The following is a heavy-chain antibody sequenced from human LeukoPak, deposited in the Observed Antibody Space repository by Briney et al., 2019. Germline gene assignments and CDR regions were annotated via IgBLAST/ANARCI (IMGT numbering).Heavy chain of an antibody. J-gene: IGHJ4*02. CDR1: GFTFSSYG. V-gene: IGHV3-33*01. D-gene: IGHD2-15*01. Sequence: PGRSLRLSCAASGFTFSSYGMHWVRQAPGKGLEWVAVIWYDGSNKYYADSVKGRFTIYRDNSKDTLYLQMNSLRAEDTAVYYCARTPGGCSGGSCYSGSFDYWGQGTLVTVSS. CDR2: IWYDGSNK. CDR3: ARTPGGCSGGSCYSGSFDY.